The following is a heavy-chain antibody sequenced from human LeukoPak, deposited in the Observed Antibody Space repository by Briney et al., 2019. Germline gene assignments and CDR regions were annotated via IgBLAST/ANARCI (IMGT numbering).Heavy chain of an antibody. CDR1: GGSFSDYY. D-gene: IGHD5-24*01. J-gene: IGHJ4*02. CDR3: ARVAMGDGYSRSAFDY. V-gene: IGHV4-34*01. Sequence: KPSETLSLTCAVYGGSFSDYYWSWIRQPPGMGLEWIGEINHSGNTNYNPSLKGRVTISVDTSKNQLSLKVRSVTAADTAVYYCARVAMGDGYSRSAFDYWGQGTLVTVSS. CDR2: INHSGNT.